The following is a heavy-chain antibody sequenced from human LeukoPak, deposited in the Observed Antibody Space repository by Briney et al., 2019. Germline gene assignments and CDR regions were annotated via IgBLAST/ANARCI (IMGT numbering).Heavy chain of an antibody. V-gene: IGHV1-18*01. CDR1: GYTFTSYG. J-gene: IGHJ4*02. CDR3: AREDLYSGSYLSEFDY. D-gene: IGHD1-26*01. Sequence: ASVTVSCKASGYTFTSYGISWVRQAPGQGLEWMGWISAYNGNTNYAQKLQGRVTMTTDTSTSTAYMELRSLRSDDTAVYYCAREDLYSGSYLSEFDYWGQGTLVTVSS. CDR2: ISAYNGNT.